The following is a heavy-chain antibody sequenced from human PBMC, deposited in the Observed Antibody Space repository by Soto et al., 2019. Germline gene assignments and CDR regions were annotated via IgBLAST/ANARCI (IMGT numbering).Heavy chain of an antibody. Sequence: QVQLVQSGAEVKKPGSSVKVSCKASGGTFSSYAISWVRQAPGQGLEWMGGIIPIFGTANYAQKFQGRVTITADESTSTAYMELSSRRSEDTAVYYCASHPKGYNWKGEDYWGQGTLVTVSS. CDR1: GGTFSSYA. J-gene: IGHJ4*02. D-gene: IGHD1-1*01. CDR2: IIPIFGTA. V-gene: IGHV1-69*01. CDR3: ASHPKGYNWKGEDY.